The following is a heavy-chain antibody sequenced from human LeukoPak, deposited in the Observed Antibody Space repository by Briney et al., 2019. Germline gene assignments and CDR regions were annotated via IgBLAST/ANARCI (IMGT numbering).Heavy chain of an antibody. Sequence: PGGSLRLSCAASGFTFSSYAMSWVRQAPGKGLGWVSAISSSGGSTYYADSVKGRFTISRDNSKNTLSLQLNNLRIEDTALYYCAKTSLSDPSGHYYYMDVWGKGTTVTISS. D-gene: IGHD3-3*01. CDR2: ISSSGGST. CDR1: GFTFSSYA. V-gene: IGHV3-23*01. J-gene: IGHJ6*03. CDR3: AKTSLSDPSGHYYYMDV.